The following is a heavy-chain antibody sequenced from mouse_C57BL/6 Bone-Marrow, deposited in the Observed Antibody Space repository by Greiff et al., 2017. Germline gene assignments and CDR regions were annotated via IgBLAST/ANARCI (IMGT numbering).Heavy chain of an antibody. Sequence: VQLQQSGAELVKPGASVKLSCKASGYTFTSYWMHWVKQRPGRGLEWIGRIDPNSGGTKYNEKFKSKATLTVDKPSSTAYMQLSSLTSEDSAVYYCAGPYYGSSYSYWYFDVWGTGTTVTVSS. J-gene: IGHJ1*03. V-gene: IGHV1-72*01. CDR3: AGPYYGSSYSYWYFDV. D-gene: IGHD1-1*01. CDR2: IDPNSGGT. CDR1: GYTFTSYW.